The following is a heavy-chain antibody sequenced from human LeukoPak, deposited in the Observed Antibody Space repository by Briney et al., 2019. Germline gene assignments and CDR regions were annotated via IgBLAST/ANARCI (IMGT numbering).Heavy chain of an antibody. V-gene: IGHV4-34*01. CDR2: INHSGSS. J-gene: IGHJ4*02. Sequence: SEPLSLTCAVSGGSFSGYYWSWFRQPPGKGLEWLGEINHSGSSSYKPSLKSRVTISVDTSKNQFSLKLSSVTAADTAVYYCARHFYSGSYYAVYYFDYWGQGTLVTVSS. CDR3: ARHFYSGSYYAVYYFDY. D-gene: IGHD1-26*01. CDR1: GGSFSGYY.